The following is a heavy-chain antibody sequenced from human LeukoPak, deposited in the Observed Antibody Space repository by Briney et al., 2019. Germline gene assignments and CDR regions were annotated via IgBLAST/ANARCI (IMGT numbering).Heavy chain of an antibody. J-gene: IGHJ6*04. CDR1: GFTFTTYS. Sequence: GGSLRLSCAASGFTFTTYSMTWVRQAPGKGLEWVSSITSTSTSMYYADSVKGRFTISRDNAKNSLYLQMNRLRAEDTAVYYCAELGITMIGGVWGKGTTVTISS. V-gene: IGHV3-21*01. CDR3: AELGITMIGGV. D-gene: IGHD3-10*02. CDR2: ITSTSTSM.